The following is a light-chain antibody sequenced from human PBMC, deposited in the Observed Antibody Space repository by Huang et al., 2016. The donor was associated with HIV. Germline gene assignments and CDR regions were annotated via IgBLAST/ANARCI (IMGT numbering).Light chain of an antibody. V-gene: IGKV1-39*01. CDR3: QQSYGLPLT. CDR1: QSISNY. J-gene: IGKJ4*01. Sequence: DIQMTQSPSSLSASVGDRVTITCRASQSISNYLNWYQQKVGKAPKVLIHSASSLQSVVSSMCSGIGSGTDFTLTISSLQPEDFATYFCQQSYGLPLTFGGGTKVEIK. CDR2: SAS.